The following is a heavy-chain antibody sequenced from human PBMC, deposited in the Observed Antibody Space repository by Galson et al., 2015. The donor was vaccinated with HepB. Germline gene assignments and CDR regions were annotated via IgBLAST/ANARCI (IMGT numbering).Heavy chain of an antibody. CDR2: IYSGGTT. Sequence: SLRLSCAASGFTVSRIYMSWVRQAPGKGLEWVSVIYSGGTTYYADSVKGRFTISRDISKNTVYLQMNSLRVEDTAVYYCATRSGASGWYSYFQHWGQGTLVTVSS. V-gene: IGHV3-53*01. CDR1: GFTVSRIY. D-gene: IGHD6-19*01. CDR3: ATRSGASGWYSYFQH. J-gene: IGHJ1*01.